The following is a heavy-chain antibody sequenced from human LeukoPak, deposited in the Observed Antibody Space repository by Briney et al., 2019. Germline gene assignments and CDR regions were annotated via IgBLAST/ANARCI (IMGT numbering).Heavy chain of an antibody. V-gene: IGHV4-34*01. CDR1: GGSFSGYY. CDR2: INHSGST. Sequence: SETLSLTCAVYGGSFSGYYWSWIRQPPGKGLEWIGEINHSGSTNYNPSLKSRVTVSVDTSKNQFSLKLSSVTAADTAVYYCARGYGHFDYWGQGTLVTVSS. CDR3: ARGYGHFDY. D-gene: IGHD4-17*01. J-gene: IGHJ4*02.